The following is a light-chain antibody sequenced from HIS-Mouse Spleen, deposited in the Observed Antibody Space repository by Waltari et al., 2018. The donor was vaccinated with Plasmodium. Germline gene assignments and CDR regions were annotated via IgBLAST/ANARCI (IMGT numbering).Light chain of an antibody. CDR1: SSDVGSYNL. CDR2: EGS. V-gene: IGLV2-23*01. Sequence: QSALTQPASVSGSPGQSITISCPGTSSDVGSYNLVSWYQQHPGKAPKLMIYEGSKRPSGVPNRFSGSKSGNTASLTISGLQAEDEADYYCCSYAGSSTYVFGTGTKVTVL. J-gene: IGLJ1*01. CDR3: CSYAGSSTYV.